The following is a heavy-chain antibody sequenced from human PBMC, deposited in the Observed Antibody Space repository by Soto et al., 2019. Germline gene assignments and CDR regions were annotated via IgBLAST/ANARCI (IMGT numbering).Heavy chain of an antibody. D-gene: IGHD1-26*01. V-gene: IGHV3-48*03. CDR3: ARDPRIVGATLRYYGMDV. Sequence: QPGGSLRLSCAASGFTFSSYEMNWVRQAPGKGLEWVSYISSSGSTIYYADSVKGRFTISRDNAKNSLYLQMNSLRAEDTAVYYCARDPRIVGATLRYYGMDVWGQGTTVTVSS. J-gene: IGHJ6*02. CDR2: ISSSGSTI. CDR1: GFTFSSYE.